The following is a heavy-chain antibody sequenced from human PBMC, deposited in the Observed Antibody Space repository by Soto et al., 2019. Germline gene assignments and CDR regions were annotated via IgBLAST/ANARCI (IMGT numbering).Heavy chain of an antibody. Sequence: QVLLEQSGAEVKKAGSSVKVSCKASGGTFSNSGISWVRQAPGQGLEWMGGIMPIFRTPDYPQKFQGRVTITAEESTCTAYMELSGLRSDDTAVYYCARDKDRAQIGGNYYYILDVWGQGTTVTDSS. CDR1: GGTFSNSG. CDR3: ARDKDRAQIGGNYYYILDV. CDR2: IMPIFRTP. V-gene: IGHV1-69*12. J-gene: IGHJ6*02.